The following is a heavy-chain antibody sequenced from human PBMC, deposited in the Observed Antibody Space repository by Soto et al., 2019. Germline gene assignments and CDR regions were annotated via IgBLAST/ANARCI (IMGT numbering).Heavy chain of an antibody. CDR1: GGSISSGGYY. V-gene: IGHV4-31*03. Sequence: QVQLQESGPGLVKPSQTLSLTCTVSGGSISSGGYYWSWIRQHPGKGLEWIGYIYYSGSTYYTPSLKSRVTISVHTSKNQFSLKLSSVTAADTAVYYCARDRPSWGWFDPWGQGTLVTVSS. CDR3: ARDRPSWGWFDP. CDR2: IYYSGST. J-gene: IGHJ5*02. D-gene: IGHD3-16*01.